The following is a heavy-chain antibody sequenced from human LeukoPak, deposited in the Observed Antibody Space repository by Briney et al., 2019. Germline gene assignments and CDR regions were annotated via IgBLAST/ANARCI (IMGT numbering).Heavy chain of an antibody. D-gene: IGHD1-14*01. V-gene: IGHV3-7*01. J-gene: IGHJ4*02. CDR3: GSSSAGI. CDR1: GVTLSNYA. CDR2: IKEDGSEK. Sequence: GGSLRLSCVASGVTLSNYAMSWARQAPGKGLEWVATIKEDGSEKYYVDFVKGRFTISRDNAKNSLYLQMNSLRAEDTAEYYCGSSSAGIWGQGTLVTVSS.